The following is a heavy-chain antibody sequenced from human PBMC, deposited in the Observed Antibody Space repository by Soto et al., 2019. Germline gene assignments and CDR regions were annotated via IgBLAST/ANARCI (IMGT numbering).Heavy chain of an antibody. CDR3: ARVLGLGYSSSRVYYYYGMDV. Sequence: GGSLRLSCAASGFTFSSYGMHWVRQAPGKGLEWVAVIWYDGSNKYYADSVKGRFTISRDNSKNTLYLQMNSLRAEDTAVYYCARVLGLGYSSSRVYYYYGMDVWGQGTTVTVSS. CDR1: GFTFSSYG. CDR2: IWYDGSNK. D-gene: IGHD6-6*01. V-gene: IGHV3-33*01. J-gene: IGHJ6*02.